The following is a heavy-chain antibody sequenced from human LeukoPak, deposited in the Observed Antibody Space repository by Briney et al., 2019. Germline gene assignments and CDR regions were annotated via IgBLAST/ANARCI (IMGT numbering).Heavy chain of an antibody. CDR1: GYTFTSYY. CDR2: INPSGGST. D-gene: IGHD3-22*01. CDR3: ARTLVVINDAFDI. Sequence: GASVKVSCKASGYTFTSYYMHWVRQAPGQGLEWMGIINPSGGSTNYAQKFQGRVSMTGDTSISTAYMELSRLRSDDTAVYYCARTLVVINDAFDIWGQGTMVTVSS. J-gene: IGHJ3*02. V-gene: IGHV1-46*01.